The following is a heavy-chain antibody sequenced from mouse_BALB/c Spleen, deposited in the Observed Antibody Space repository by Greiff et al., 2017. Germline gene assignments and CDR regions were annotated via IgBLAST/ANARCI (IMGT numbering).Heavy chain of an antibody. V-gene: IGHV1-69*02. CDR3: ARDGYDGWYFDV. CDR2: IDPSDSET. J-gene: IGHJ1*01. D-gene: IGHD2-2*01. CDR1: GYTFTSYW. Sequence: VQLQQPGAELVKPGASVKLSCKASGYTFTSYWMNWVKQRPGRGLEWIGRIDPSDSETHYNQKFKDKATLTVDKSSSTAYIQLSSLTSEDSAVYYCARDGYDGWYFDVWGAGTTVTVSS.